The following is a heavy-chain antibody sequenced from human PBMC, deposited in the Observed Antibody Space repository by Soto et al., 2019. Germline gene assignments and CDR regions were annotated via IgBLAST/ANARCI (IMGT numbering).Heavy chain of an antibody. CDR1: GVSVSSYY. CDR2: IYYSGST. J-gene: IGHJ4*02. CDR3: ARHSNRNYGLYYFDF. V-gene: IGHV4-59*08. D-gene: IGHD4-4*01. Sequence: SETLSLTCTVSGVSVSSYYWAWIRQSPGKALEWIGYIYYSGSTKYNPSLKSRVTMSVDTSNNQLSLRVSSVTAADTAVYYCARHSNRNYGLYYFDFWGLGALVTVLL.